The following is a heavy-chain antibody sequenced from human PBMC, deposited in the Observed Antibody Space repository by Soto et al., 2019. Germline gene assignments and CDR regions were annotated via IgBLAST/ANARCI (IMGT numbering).Heavy chain of an antibody. D-gene: IGHD3-22*01. CDR1: GGSVSSYY. CDR3: ARAPYYYDSSGYYPFDY. CDR2: IYHSGST. J-gene: IGHJ4*02. V-gene: IGHV4-59*02. Sequence: SETLSLTCTVSGGSVSSYYWSWIRQPPGKGLEWIGYIYHSGSTNYNPSLKSRVTISVDTSKKQFSLKLSSVTAADTAMYYCARAPYYYDSSGYYPFDYWGQGTLVTVSS.